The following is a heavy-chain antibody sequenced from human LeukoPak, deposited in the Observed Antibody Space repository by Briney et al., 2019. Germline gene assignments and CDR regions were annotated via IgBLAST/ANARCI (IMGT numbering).Heavy chain of an antibody. D-gene: IGHD2-15*01. V-gene: IGHV3-64*01. Sequence: PGGSLRLSCAASGFTFSSYAMHWVRQAPGKGLEYVSAISSNGGSTYYANSVKGRFTISRDNSKNTLYLQMGSLRAEDMAVYYCAKTRGYCSGGACYSDYWGQETLVTVSS. J-gene: IGHJ4*02. CDR1: GFTFSSYA. CDR3: AKTRGYCSGGACYSDY. CDR2: ISSNGGST.